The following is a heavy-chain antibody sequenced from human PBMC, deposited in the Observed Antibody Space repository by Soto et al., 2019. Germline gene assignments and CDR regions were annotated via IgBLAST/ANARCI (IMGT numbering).Heavy chain of an antibody. V-gene: IGHV1-18*01. Sequence: QVQLVQSGAEVKKPGASVKVSCKASGYTFTSYGIGWVRQAPGQGLEWMGWISAYNGNTNYAQKLQGRVTMTTDTSTSTAYMELRSPRSDDTAVYYCARELGAYCGGDCYSNWFDPWGQGTLVNVSP. CDR2: ISAYNGNT. J-gene: IGHJ5*02. CDR3: ARELGAYCGGDCYSNWFDP. CDR1: GYTFTSYG. D-gene: IGHD2-21*02.